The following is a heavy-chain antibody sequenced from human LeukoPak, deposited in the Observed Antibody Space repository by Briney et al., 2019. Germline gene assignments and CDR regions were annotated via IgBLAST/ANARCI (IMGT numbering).Heavy chain of an antibody. CDR2: INPSGV. D-gene: IGHD3-3*01. CDR3: ALESTFGVFNPFHY. Sequence: ASVKVSCKASGYTFTGYYMHWVRRAPGIGLEWMGIINPSGVTYAQKFQGRVSMTRDMSTSTLYMELSSLRSEDTAVYYCALESTFGVFNPFHYWGQGTLVTVSS. J-gene: IGHJ4*02. CDR1: GYTFTGYY. V-gene: IGHV1-46*01.